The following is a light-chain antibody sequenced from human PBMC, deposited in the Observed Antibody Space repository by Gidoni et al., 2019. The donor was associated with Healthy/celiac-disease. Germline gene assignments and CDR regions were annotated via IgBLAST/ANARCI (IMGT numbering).Light chain of an antibody. Sequence: SYELTQPPSVSVSPGQTASITCSGEKLGDKSACWYTQKPGQSPVLVIYQASKPPSGIPERFSGSNSGNTATLTISGTHAMDEADYYCQAWDSSTGVFGGGTKLTVL. CDR3: QAWDSSTGV. J-gene: IGLJ2*01. CDR1: KLGDKS. CDR2: QAS. V-gene: IGLV3-1*01.